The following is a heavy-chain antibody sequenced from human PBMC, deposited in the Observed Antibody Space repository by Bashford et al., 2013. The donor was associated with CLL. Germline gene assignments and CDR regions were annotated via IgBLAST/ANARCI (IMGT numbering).Heavy chain of an antibody. V-gene: IGHV1-69*02. CDR3: ARAGYCSSTSCRGGMDV. CDR2: IIPILGIA. Sequence: SVKVSCKASGGTFSSYTISWVRQAPGQGLEWMGRIIPILGIANYAQKFQGRVTITADKSTSTAYMELSSLRSEDTAVYYCARAGYCSSTSCRGGMDVWGQGTTVTVSS. D-gene: IGHD2-2*01. CDR1: GGTFSSYT. J-gene: IGHJ6*02.